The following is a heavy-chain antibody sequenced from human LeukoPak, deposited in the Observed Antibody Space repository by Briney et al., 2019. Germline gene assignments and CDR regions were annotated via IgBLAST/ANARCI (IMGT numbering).Heavy chain of an antibody. D-gene: IGHD3-16*01. CDR1: GFTFSNYA. Sequence: GGSLRLSCAASGFTFSNYAMTWVRQAPGEGLEWVSDISGSGDSTYYADSVKGRFTISRDNSKNTLYLQMNSLRAEDTAVYYCAKVGTVLITFGGGEDYFDYWGQGTLVTVSS. V-gene: IGHV3-23*01. J-gene: IGHJ4*02. CDR3: AKVGTVLITFGGGEDYFDY. CDR2: ISGSGDST.